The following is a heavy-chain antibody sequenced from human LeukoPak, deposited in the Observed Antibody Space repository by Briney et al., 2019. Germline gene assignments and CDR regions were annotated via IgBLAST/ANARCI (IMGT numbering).Heavy chain of an antibody. CDR3: ARDFRGNYYDH. Sequence: SETLSLTCVVSGGSISTHYWTWIRQPPGKGLEWLGYIYYTGSTNYNPSLKSRVTISLDTSKNQFSLRLTSVTAADTAMYYCARDFRGNYYDHWGQGALVAVSS. D-gene: IGHD1-26*01. V-gene: IGHV4-59*11. J-gene: IGHJ4*02. CDR2: IYYTGST. CDR1: GGSISTHY.